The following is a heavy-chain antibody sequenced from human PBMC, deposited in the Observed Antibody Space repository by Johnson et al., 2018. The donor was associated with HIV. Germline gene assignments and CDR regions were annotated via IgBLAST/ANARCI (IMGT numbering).Heavy chain of an antibody. J-gene: IGHJ3*02. Sequence: QVQLVESGGGVVQPGRSLRLSCVASGFTFSSYGMHWVRQAPGKGLEWVAVISYDGSNKYYADSVKGRFTISRDNSKNTLYLQMNSLRAEDTAVYYCARVAALYDAFDIWGQGTMVTVSS. CDR2: ISYDGSNK. CDR1: GFTFSSYG. CDR3: ARVAALYDAFDI. V-gene: IGHV3-30*03. D-gene: IGHD2-15*01.